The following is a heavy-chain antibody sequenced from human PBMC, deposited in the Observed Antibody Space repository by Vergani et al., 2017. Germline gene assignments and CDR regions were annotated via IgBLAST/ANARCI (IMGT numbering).Heavy chain of an antibody. J-gene: IGHJ6*03. CDR1: GFSLSNARMG. D-gene: IGHD3-3*01. Sequence: QVTLKESGPVLVKPTETLTLTCTVSGFSLSNARMGVSWIRQPPGKALEWLAHIFSNDEKSYSTSLKSRLTISKDTSKSQVVLTMTNMDPVDTATYYCARIERFLKVQWFDYYDYYMDVWGKGTTVTVSS. CDR3: ARIERFLKVQWFDYYDYYMDV. V-gene: IGHV2-26*01. CDR2: IFSNDEK.